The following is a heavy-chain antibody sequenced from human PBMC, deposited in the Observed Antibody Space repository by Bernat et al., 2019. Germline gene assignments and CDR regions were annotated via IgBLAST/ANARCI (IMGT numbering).Heavy chain of an antibody. CDR2: ISFDGSNK. V-gene: IGHV3-30*03. D-gene: IGHD2-15*01. CDR3: ARGVYCSGGSCYPRDAFDI. CDR1: GFTFSSYG. Sequence: QVQLVESGGGVVQPGRSLRLSCAASGFTFSSYGMHWVRQAPGKGLEWVAVISFDGSNKYYAESVKGRFTISRDNAKNSLYLQMNSLRAEDTAVYYCARGVYCSGGSCYPRDAFDIWGQGTMVTVSS. J-gene: IGHJ3*02.